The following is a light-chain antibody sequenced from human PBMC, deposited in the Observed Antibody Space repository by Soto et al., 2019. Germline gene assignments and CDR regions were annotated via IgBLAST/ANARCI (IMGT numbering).Light chain of an antibody. CDR1: SSDVGGYNY. V-gene: IGLV2-14*01. CDR3: GSYTSSRIYV. Sequence: QSVLTQPASVSVSPGQSITISCTGTSSDVGGYNYVSWYQQHPGKAPKLMIYEVSNRPSGVSDRFSGPKSGNTASLTISGLQAEDEADYYCGSYTSSRIYVFGAGTKV. CDR2: EVS. J-gene: IGLJ1*01.